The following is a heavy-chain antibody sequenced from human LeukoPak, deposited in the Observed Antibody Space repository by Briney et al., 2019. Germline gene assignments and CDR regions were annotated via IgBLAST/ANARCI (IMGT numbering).Heavy chain of an antibody. J-gene: IGHJ4*02. CDR1: GFTFSIAW. D-gene: IGHD5-24*01. CDR3: GTGQGGTWHDGF. V-gene: IGHV3-15*01. Sequence: PGGSLRLSCAASGFTFSIAWMSWVRQAPGKGLEWVGRIKIKKNGGTADYAAPVKGRFTISRDDSKDMLYLQINSLKIDDTVVYYCGTGQGGTWHDGFWGQGTLVTVSS. CDR2: IKIKKNGGTA.